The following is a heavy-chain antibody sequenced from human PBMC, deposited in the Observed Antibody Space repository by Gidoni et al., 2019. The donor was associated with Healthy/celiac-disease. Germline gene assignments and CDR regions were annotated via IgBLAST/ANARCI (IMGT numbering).Heavy chain of an antibody. V-gene: IGHV4-34*01. CDR1: GGSFSGYY. CDR2: INHSGST. J-gene: IGHJ5*02. Sequence: QVQLQQSGAGLLKPSETLSLTCAVYGGSFSGYYWSWIRQPPGKGLEWIGEINHSGSTNYNPYLKSRVTISVDTSKNQFSLKLSSVTAADTAVYYCARGPVLAWFDPWGQGTLVTVSS. CDR3: ARGPVLAWFDP.